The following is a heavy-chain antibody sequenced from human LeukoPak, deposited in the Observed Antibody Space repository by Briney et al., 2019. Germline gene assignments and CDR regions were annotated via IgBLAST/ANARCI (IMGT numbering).Heavy chain of an antibody. CDR2: INPNGGGT. CDR1: GYTFTGYY. CDR3: ARVGSSGWYVHPTLDF. Sequence: ASVKVSCKASGYTFTGYYIHWVRQAPGQGLEWMGWINPNGGGTNYAQKFQGRATVALDTSISPAYMELSSLRSDDTALYYCARVGSSGWYVHPTLDFWGQGTLVTVSS. V-gene: IGHV1-2*02. D-gene: IGHD6-19*01. J-gene: IGHJ4*02.